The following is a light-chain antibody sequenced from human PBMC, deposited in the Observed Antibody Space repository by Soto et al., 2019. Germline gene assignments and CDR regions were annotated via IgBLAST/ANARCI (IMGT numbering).Light chain of an antibody. CDR2: GAS. V-gene: IGKV3-15*01. CDR3: QQYNNWPPWT. J-gene: IGKJ1*01. Sequence: EIVMTQSPATLSVSPGERATLSCRASQSVSSNLAWYQQKPGQAPRLLIYGASTRATGIPARFSGSGSGTEFTLTINSLQSKDFAVYYCQQYNNWPPWTFGQETKVEIK. CDR1: QSVSSN.